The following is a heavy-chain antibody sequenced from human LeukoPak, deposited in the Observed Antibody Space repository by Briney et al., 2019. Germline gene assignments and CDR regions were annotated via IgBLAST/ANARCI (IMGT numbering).Heavy chain of an antibody. V-gene: IGHV3-30*03. Sequence: GGSLRLSCAASGFTFSSYGMHWVRQAPGKGLEWVAVISYDGSNKYYADSVKGRFTISRDNSKNTLYLQMNSLRAEDTAVYYCARPLSYYYDSSGYYTYWGQGTLVTVSS. CDR2: ISYDGSNK. CDR3: ARPLSYYYDSSGYYTY. D-gene: IGHD3-22*01. J-gene: IGHJ4*02. CDR1: GFTFSSYG.